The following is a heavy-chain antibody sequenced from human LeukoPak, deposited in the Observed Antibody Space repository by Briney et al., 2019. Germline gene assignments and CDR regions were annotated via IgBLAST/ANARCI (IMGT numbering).Heavy chain of an antibody. J-gene: IGHJ4*02. CDR1: GFNFNDYA. CDR3: ARDERRYCRDISCYPGDY. Sequence: PGGSLRLSSAASGFNFNDYAMKWVRQAPGKGLEWVAAISRTSAYIYYSDPVKGRFTISRDNAKNSVYLQMDSLRAEDTAIYYCARDERRYCRDISCYPGDYWGQGTLVTVSS. CDR2: ISRTSAYI. D-gene: IGHD2-15*01. V-gene: IGHV3-21*01.